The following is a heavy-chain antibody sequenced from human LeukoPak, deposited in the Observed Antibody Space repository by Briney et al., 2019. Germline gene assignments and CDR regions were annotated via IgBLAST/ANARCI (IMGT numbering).Heavy chain of an antibody. D-gene: IGHD3-3*01. CDR3: ARVSGDYDFWSGYYQGNWFDP. CDR1: GGSISSYY. V-gene: IGHV4-59*01. Sequence: PSETLSLTCTVSGGSISSYYWSWIRQPPGKRLEWIGYIYYSGSTNYNPSLKSRVTISVDTSKNQFSLKLSSVTAADTAVYYCARVSGDYDFWSGYYQGNWFDPWGQGTLVTVSS. CDR2: IYYSGST. J-gene: IGHJ5*02.